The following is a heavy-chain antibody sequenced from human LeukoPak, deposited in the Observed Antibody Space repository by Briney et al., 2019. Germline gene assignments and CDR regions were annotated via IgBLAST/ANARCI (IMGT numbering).Heavy chain of an antibody. CDR2: INHSGST. CDR3: ARLDNWNYEFFDY. Sequence: SEPLSLTCAVYGGSFSGYYWIWIRQPPGKGLEWIGEINHSGSTNYNPSLKSRVSISVDTSKNQFSLKLSSVTAADTAVYYCARLDNWNYEFFDYWGQGALVTVSS. CDR1: GGSFSGYY. V-gene: IGHV4-34*01. D-gene: IGHD1-7*01. J-gene: IGHJ4*02.